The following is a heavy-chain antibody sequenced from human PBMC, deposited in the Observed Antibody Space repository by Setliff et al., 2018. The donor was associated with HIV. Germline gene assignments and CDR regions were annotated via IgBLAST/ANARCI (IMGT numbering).Heavy chain of an antibody. V-gene: IGHV3-74*01. CDR3: VRDIGFNLYDH. CDR1: GFTFSDYW. Sequence: GSLRLSCTASGFTFSDYWMHWVRRGPGRGLEWVSRIGRDGTVANYADSVKGRFTISRDNAKNTLYLQMSSLRAEDRAVYYCVRDIGFNLYDHWGQGTLVTVSS. D-gene: IGHD2-2*02. CDR2: IGRDGTVA. J-gene: IGHJ4*02.